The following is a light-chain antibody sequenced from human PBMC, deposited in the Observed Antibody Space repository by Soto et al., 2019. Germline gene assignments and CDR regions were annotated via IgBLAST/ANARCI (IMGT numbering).Light chain of an antibody. J-gene: IGKJ1*01. CDR2: LGS. CDR3: MQALQTPWT. V-gene: IGKV2-28*01. CDR1: QSLLHSNGYNY. Sequence: DIVTTQSPLSLSVTPGEPASISCRSSQSLLHSNGYNYLDWFLQKPGQSPQLLIYLGSNRASGVPDRFSGSGSGTDFTLKISRVEAEDVGVYYCMQALQTPWTFGQGTKVEIK.